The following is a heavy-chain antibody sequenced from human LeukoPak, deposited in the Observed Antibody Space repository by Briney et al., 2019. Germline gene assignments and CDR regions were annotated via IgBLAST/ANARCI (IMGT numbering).Heavy chain of an antibody. Sequence: ASVKVSCTASGGTFSSYAISWVRQAPGQGLEWMGGIIPIFGTANYAQKFQGRVTITADESTSTAYMELSSLRSEDTAVYYCARDGLNTVTKLDYWGQGTLVTVSS. J-gene: IGHJ4*02. CDR3: ARDGLNTVTKLDY. CDR1: GGTFSSYA. CDR2: IIPIFGTA. V-gene: IGHV1-69*13. D-gene: IGHD4-17*01.